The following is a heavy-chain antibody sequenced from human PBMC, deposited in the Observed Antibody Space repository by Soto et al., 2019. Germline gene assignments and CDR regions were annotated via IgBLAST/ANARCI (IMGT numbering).Heavy chain of an antibody. J-gene: IGHJ6*03. Sequence: GGSLRLSCAASGFTFSSYGMHWVRQAPGKGLEWVAVISYDGSNKYYADSVKGRFTISRDNSKNTLYLQMNSLRAEDTAVYYCAKVGSMVAYYYYYYMDVWGKGTTVTVSS. CDR2: ISYDGSNK. CDR3: AKVGSMVAYYYYYYMDV. CDR1: GFTFSSYG. D-gene: IGHD5-12*01. V-gene: IGHV3-30*18.